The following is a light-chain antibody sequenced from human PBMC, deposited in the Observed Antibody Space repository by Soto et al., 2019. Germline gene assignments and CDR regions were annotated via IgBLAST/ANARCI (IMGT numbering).Light chain of an antibody. CDR1: QSVSSY. CDR2: DTS. V-gene: IGKV3-11*01. CDR3: QQGSNWPRT. J-gene: IGKJ1*01. Sequence: EIVLTQSPATLSLSPGERATLSCRASQSVSSYLAWYQQKPGQAPRLLIYDTSNRATDIPARFSGSGSGTDFTLTISSLEPEDFAVYYCQQGSNWPRTFGQGTKVEIK.